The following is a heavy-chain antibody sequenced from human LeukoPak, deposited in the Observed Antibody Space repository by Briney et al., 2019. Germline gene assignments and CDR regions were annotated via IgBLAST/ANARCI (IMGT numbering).Heavy chain of an antibody. J-gene: IGHJ3*02. V-gene: IGHV5-51*01. D-gene: IGHD3-10*01. CDR2: IYPGDSDT. CDR3: ARPRMVRGVIWIDAFDI. Sequence: GESLKISCKGSEYSFTNYWIGWVRQMPGKGLEWMGIIYPGDSDTRYSPSFQGQVTISADKSITTAYLQWSSLKASDTAMYYCARPRMVRGVIWIDAFDIWGQGTMVTVSS. CDR1: EYSFTNYW.